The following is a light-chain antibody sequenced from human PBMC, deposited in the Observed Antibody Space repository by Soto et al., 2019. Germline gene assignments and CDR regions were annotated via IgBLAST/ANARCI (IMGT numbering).Light chain of an antibody. V-gene: IGLV2-14*01. J-gene: IGLJ2*01. Sequence: QSALTQPASVSGSPGQAITISCTGTSSDVGGYNYVSWYHQHPGKAPKLMIYDVSNRPSGVSNRFSGSKSGNTASLTISGRQAEDEADYYCSSYTSSSTLVVFGGGTQLTVL. CDR1: SSDVGGYNY. CDR3: SSYTSSSTLVV. CDR2: DVS.